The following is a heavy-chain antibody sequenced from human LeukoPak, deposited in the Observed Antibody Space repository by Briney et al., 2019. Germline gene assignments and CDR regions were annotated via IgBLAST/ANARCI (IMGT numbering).Heavy chain of an antibody. CDR3: ASVGSRWNY. D-gene: IGHD6-13*01. Sequence: GASVKVSCKASGYTFTGYSMHWVRQAPGQGLEGMGWINPNSCGTTYVQKLQGRVTMTRDTSISTAYMEMSRLRSDDTAVYYCASVGSRWNYWGQGTLVTVSS. J-gene: IGHJ4*02. CDR1: GYTFTGYS. CDR2: INPNSCGT. V-gene: IGHV1-2*02.